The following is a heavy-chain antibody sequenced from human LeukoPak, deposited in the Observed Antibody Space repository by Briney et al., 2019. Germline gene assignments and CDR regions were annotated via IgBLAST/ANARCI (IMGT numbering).Heavy chain of an antibody. V-gene: IGHV1-46*01. Sequence: ASVKVSCKASGYTFTSYYMHWVRQAPGQGLEWMGIINPSGGSTSYAQKFQGRVTMTRDTSISTAYMELSRLRSDDTAVYYCARDARRGYYYYMDVWGKGTTVTVSS. CDR2: INPSGGST. J-gene: IGHJ6*03. CDR1: GYTFTSYY. CDR3: ARDARRGYYYYMDV.